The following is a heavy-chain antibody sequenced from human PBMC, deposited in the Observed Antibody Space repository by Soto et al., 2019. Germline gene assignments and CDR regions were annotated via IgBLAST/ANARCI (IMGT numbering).Heavy chain of an antibody. D-gene: IGHD6-6*01. J-gene: IGHJ3*02. Sequence: PGGSLRLSCAASGFTFSSYSMNWVRQAPGKGLEWVSSIRSSSSYIYYADSVKGRFTISRGNAKNSLYLQMNSLRAEDTAVYYCARAREYSSSYDAFDIWGQGTMVTGS. CDR3: ARAREYSSSYDAFDI. V-gene: IGHV3-21*01. CDR1: GFTFSSYS. CDR2: IRSSSSYI.